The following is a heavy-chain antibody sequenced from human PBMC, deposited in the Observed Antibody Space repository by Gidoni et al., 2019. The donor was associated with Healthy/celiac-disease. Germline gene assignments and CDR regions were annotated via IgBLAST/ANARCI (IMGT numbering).Heavy chain of an antibody. CDR3: ASSPDHSGSYRSPFDY. D-gene: IGHD1-26*01. Sequence: QVQLQQWGAGLLKPSETLSLTCAVSGGSFSGYYWSWIRQPPGKGLEWIGEINHSGSTNYNPSLKSRVTISVDTSKNQFSLKLSSVTAADTAVYYCASSPDHSGSYRSPFDYWGQGTLVTVSS. CDR2: INHSGST. V-gene: IGHV4-34*01. CDR1: GGSFSGYY. J-gene: IGHJ4*02.